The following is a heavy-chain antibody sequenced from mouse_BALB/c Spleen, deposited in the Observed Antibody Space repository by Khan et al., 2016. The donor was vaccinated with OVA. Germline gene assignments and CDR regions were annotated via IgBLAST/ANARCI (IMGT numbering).Heavy chain of an antibody. D-gene: IGHD1-1*01. CDR2: ISYSGRT. V-gene: IGHV3-2*02. CDR1: GYSITSDYA. Sequence: EVKLLESGPGLVKPSQSLSLTCTVTGYSITSDYAWNWIRQFPGNKLEWMGYISYSGRTSYNPSLKSRISITRDTSKNQFFLQLNSVTTEDTATSTCARSVTITTVVATNFDYWGQGTTLTVSS. J-gene: IGHJ2*01. CDR3: ARSVTITTVVATNFDY.